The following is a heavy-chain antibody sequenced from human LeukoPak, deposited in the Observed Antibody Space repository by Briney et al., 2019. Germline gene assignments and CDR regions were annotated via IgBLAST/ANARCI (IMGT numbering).Heavy chain of an antibody. J-gene: IGHJ4*02. D-gene: IGHD3-9*01. CDR2: INAVNGNT. CDR3: AREGMTYYDILTGYYKEYYFDY. V-gene: IGHV1-3*01. CDR1: GYTFTYYA. Sequence: ASVTVSCKASGYTFTYYAMHWVRQAPGQRLEWMGWINAVNGNTKYSQKFQGRVTITRDTSASAAYMELSSLRSEDTAVYYCAREGMTYYDILTGYYKEYYFDYWGQGTLVTVSS.